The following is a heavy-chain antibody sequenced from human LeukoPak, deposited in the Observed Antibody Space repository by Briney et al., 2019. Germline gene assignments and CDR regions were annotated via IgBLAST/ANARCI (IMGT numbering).Heavy chain of an antibody. CDR3: ARDHGSAYYRAPRH. D-gene: IGHD3-10*01. Sequence: ASVKVSCTASVYIFTNYYMHWVSQAPGQGLEWMGIINPSGGSTTYAQKFQGRVTMTRDTSTSTVYMELSSLRAEDTAVYYCARDHGSAYYRAPRHWGQGTLVTVSS. CDR2: INPSGGST. V-gene: IGHV1-46*01. CDR1: VYIFTNYY. J-gene: IGHJ4*02.